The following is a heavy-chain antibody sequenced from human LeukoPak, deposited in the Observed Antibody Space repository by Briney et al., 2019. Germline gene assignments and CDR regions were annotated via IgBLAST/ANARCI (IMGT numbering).Heavy chain of an antibody. J-gene: IGHJ2*01. CDR2: IKQDGSEK. V-gene: IGHV3-7*05. Sequence: GGSLRLSCAASGFTISSDWMSWVRRAPGKGLEWVANIKQDGSEKYYVDSVRGRFTISRDNAKNSLFLHMSSLITEDTAVYYCANPWGPFGWYLDLWGRGTLVTVSS. CDR1: GFTISSDW. CDR3: ANPWGPFGWYLDL. D-gene: IGHD7-27*01.